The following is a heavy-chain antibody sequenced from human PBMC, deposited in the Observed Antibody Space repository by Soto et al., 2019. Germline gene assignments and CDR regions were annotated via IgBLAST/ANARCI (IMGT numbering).Heavy chain of an antibody. Sequence: PGGSLRLSCAASGFTFSSYAMSWVRQAPGKGLEWVSAISGSGGSTYYADSVKGRFTISRDNSKNTLYLQMNSLRAEDTAVYYCAKDRGDILTGPNDAFDIWGQGTMVTVSS. D-gene: IGHD3-9*01. J-gene: IGHJ3*02. CDR1: GFTFSSYA. CDR2: ISGSGGST. V-gene: IGHV3-23*01. CDR3: AKDRGDILTGPNDAFDI.